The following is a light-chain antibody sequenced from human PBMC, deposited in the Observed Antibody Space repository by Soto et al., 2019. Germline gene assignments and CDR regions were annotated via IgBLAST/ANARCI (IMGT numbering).Light chain of an antibody. CDR1: QSVSSN. V-gene: IGKV3-20*01. J-gene: IGKJ5*01. CDR2: GAS. Sequence: ERVVTKSPATLSVSTGERATLSCRASQSVSSNLGWYQQKPGQAPRLLIYGASSRATGIPDRFSGSGSGTDFTLTISRLEPEDFAVYYCQQYGSFPITFGQGTRLEI. CDR3: QQYGSFPIT.